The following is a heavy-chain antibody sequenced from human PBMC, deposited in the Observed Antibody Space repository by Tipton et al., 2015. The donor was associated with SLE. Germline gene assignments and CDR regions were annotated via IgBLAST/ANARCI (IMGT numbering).Heavy chain of an antibody. CDR1: GASFSSHY. D-gene: IGHD4-17*01. CDR3: VGDYGDSKFDH. CDR2: ISHSGNT. V-gene: IGHV4-59*11. J-gene: IGHJ4*02. Sequence: TLSLTCTVSGASFSSHYWSWIRQPPGKGLEWIGYISHSGNTIDNPSLKSRLTISVDTSKNQFSLKLRSVTAADTAVYYCVGDYGDSKFDHWGQGMMVTVSS.